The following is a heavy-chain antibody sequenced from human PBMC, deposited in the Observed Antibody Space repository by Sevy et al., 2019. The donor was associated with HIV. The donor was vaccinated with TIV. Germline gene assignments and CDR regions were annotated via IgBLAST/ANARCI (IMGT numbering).Heavy chain of an antibody. D-gene: IGHD3-16*01. CDR1: GFSFTNYA. CDR3: AKAGDVYVWGSFHLDY. Sequence: GGSLRLSCAASGFSFTNYAMAWVRQAPGKGLEWVSSISASGASTDYADSVKGRFTISRDISKNTLYLHLNSLRADDTALYYRAKAGDVYVWGSFHLDYWGQGTLVTVSS. V-gene: IGHV3-23*01. CDR2: ISASGAST. J-gene: IGHJ4*02.